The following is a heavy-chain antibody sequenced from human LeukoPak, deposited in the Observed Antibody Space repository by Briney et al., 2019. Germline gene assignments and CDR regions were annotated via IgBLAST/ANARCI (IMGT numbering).Heavy chain of an antibody. D-gene: IGHD6-13*01. CDR3: SRWVSQYYFDF. Sequence: GGSLRLSCEASGFNLNYYWLGWLRQAPGKGLEWVALIHHDESEKYYVDSVKGRFSISRDNAKSSVYLQMDSLRVDDTAIYYCSRWVSQYYFDFWGQGALVSVSS. CDR2: IHHDESEK. J-gene: IGHJ4*02. V-gene: IGHV3-7*01. CDR1: GFNLNYYW.